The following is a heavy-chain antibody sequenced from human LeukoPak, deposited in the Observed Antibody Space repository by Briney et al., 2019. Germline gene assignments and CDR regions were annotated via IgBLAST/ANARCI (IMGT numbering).Heavy chain of an antibody. CDR1: GFTFDDYA. Sequence: GGSLRLSCAASGFTFDDYAMHWVRQAPGKGLEWVSGISWNSGSIGYADSVKGRFTISRDNAKNSLYLQMTSLRAEDTALYYCATYRHLPYWGQGTLVTVSS. J-gene: IGHJ4*02. CDR3: ATYRHLPY. D-gene: IGHD2-2*02. V-gene: IGHV3-9*01. CDR2: ISWNSGSI.